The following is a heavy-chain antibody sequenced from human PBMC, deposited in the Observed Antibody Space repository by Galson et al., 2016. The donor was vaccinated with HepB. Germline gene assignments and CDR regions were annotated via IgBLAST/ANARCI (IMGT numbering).Heavy chain of an antibody. D-gene: IGHD3-22*01. Sequence: SLRLSCAASGFTFSDYALNWVRQAPGKGLEWVSTISGRGGGTYYADFVKGRFTISRDNSKNTLLLQMNSLRAEDTARYYCAKGAPYYYDSSGYYGPGDFWGQGTQVTVSS. CDR3: AKGAPYYYDSSGYYGPGDF. V-gene: IGHV3-23*01. CDR1: GFTFSDYA. CDR2: ISGRGGGT. J-gene: IGHJ4*02.